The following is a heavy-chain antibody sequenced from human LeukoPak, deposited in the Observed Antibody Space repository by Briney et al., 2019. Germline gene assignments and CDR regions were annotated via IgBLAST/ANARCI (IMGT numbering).Heavy chain of an antibody. Sequence: GGSLRLSCGAARLTFSNYWMSWVRQAPRDGLEWVATIKKDGSEKLYVDSVTGRFTISRDNAKNSLYLQMNSLRAEDTALYYCARDLSFDIWGQGTMVTVSS. J-gene: IGHJ3*02. CDR3: ARDLSFDI. V-gene: IGHV3-7*04. CDR1: RLTFSNYW. CDR2: IKKDGSEK.